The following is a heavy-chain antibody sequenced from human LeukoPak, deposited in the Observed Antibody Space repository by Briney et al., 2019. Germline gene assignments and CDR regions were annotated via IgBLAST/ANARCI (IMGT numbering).Heavy chain of an antibody. J-gene: IGHJ4*02. V-gene: IGHV1-8*01. CDR2: MNPNSGNT. Sequence: ASVKVSCKASGYTFTNNDINWVRQATGQGLEWLGWMNPNSGNTGYAQKFQGRVTMTRNTSINTAYMELSSLKSEDTAVYYCARGRGDSSGPGFDHWAQGTLVTVPS. CDR1: GYTFTNND. CDR3: ARGRGDSSGPGFDH. D-gene: IGHD3-22*01.